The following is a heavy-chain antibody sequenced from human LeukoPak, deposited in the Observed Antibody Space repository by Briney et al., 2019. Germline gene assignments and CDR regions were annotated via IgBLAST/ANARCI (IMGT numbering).Heavy chain of an antibody. V-gene: IGHV4-59*01. CDR2: IHYSGST. CDR3: ARGKEVITMLRGLKPGYYFDY. Sequence: SETLSLTCTVSGGSISSYYWSWIRQPPGKGLEWVGYIHYSGSTKYKSSLKSRVTISVDTSKNQFSLKLNSVTAADTAVYYCARGKEVITMLRGLKPGYYFDYWGQGTLVTVSS. D-gene: IGHD3-10*01. J-gene: IGHJ4*02. CDR1: GGSISSYY.